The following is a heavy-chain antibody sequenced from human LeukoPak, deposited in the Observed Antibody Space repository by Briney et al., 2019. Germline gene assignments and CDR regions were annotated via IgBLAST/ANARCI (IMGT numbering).Heavy chain of an antibody. Sequence: SETLSLTCTVSGGSISSSSYYWGWIRQPPGKGLEWIGSIYYSGSTYYNPSLKSRVTISVDTSKNQFSPKLSSVTAADTAVYYCAREAPKYCTNGVCWRSNWFDPWGQGTLVTVSS. CDR1: GGSISSSSYY. V-gene: IGHV4-39*07. CDR3: AREAPKYCTNGVCWRSNWFDP. J-gene: IGHJ5*02. CDR2: IYYSGST. D-gene: IGHD2-8*01.